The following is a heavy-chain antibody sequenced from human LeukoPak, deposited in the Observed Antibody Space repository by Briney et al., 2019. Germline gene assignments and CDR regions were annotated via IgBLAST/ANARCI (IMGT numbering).Heavy chain of an antibody. Sequence: SETLSLTCAVSGGSFSGYYWSWIRQPPGKGLKWIGEINHSGSTNYNPSLKSRVTISVDTSKNQFSLKLSSVTAADTAVYYCAAVASRGQDAFDIWGQGTMVTVSP. J-gene: IGHJ3*02. CDR2: INHSGST. CDR3: AAVASRGQDAFDI. CDR1: GGSFSGYY. D-gene: IGHD6-19*01. V-gene: IGHV4-34*01.